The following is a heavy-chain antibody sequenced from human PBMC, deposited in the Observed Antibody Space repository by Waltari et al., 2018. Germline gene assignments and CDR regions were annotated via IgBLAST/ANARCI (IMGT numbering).Heavy chain of an antibody. J-gene: IGHJ6*02. V-gene: IGHV4-4*02. D-gene: IGHD3-10*01. CDR2: IYHSGST. Sequence: QVQLQESGPGLVKPSGTLSLTCAVSGGSISSSNWWSWVRQPPGKGLEWIGEIYHSGSTNYNPALKSRVTRSVDKSKNQFSLKLSSVTAADTAVYYCARAPRGTMVQGVRSMDVWGQGTTVTVSS. CDR1: GGSISSSNW. CDR3: ARAPRGTMVQGVRSMDV.